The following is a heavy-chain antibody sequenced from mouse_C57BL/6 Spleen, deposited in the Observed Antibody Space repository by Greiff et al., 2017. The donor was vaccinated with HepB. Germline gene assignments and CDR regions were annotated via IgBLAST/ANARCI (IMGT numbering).Heavy chain of an antibody. D-gene: IGHD3-2*02. V-gene: IGHV5-4*01. CDR3: AREEGSSGFDY. J-gene: IGHJ2*01. Sequence: EVQLVESGGGLVKPGGSLKLSCAASGFTFSSYAMSWVRQTPEKRLEWVATISDGGSYTYYPDNVKGRFTISRDNAKNNLYLQMSHLKSEDTAMYYCAREEGSSGFDYWGQGTTLTVSS. CDR1: GFTFSSYA. CDR2: ISDGGSYT.